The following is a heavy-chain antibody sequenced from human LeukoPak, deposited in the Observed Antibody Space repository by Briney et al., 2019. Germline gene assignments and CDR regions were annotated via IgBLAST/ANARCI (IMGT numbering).Heavy chain of an antibody. J-gene: IGHJ5*02. D-gene: IGHD3-10*01. V-gene: IGHV3-21*01. CDR3: ARDRFVTMVRGAHLNTNWFDP. CDR1: GFTFSSYS. CDR2: ISSSSSYI. Sequence: GGSLRLSCAASGFTFSSYSMNWVRQAPGKGLEWVSSISSSSSYIYYADSVKGRFTISRDNAKNSLYLQMNSLRTEDTAVYYCARDRFVTMVRGAHLNTNWFDPWGQGTLVTVSS.